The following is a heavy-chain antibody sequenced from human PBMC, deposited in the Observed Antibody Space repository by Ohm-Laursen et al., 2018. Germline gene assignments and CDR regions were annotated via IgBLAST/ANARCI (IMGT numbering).Heavy chain of an antibody. Sequence: SLRLSCAASGFTFSNAWMSWVRQAPGKGLEWVAVISYDGSKEYYADSVKGRFTISRDNSKNTLYLQMNSLRTEDTAVYYCAKGSRASSWLNWGQGTLVTVSS. CDR1: GFTFSNAW. V-gene: IGHV3-30*18. CDR2: ISYDGSKE. J-gene: IGHJ4*02. CDR3: AKGSRASSWLN. D-gene: IGHD6-13*01.